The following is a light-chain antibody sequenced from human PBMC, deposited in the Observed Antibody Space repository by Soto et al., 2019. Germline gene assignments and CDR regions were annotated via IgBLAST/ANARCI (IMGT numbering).Light chain of an antibody. V-gene: IGLV1-40*01. Sequence: QSVLTQPPSVSGAPGQRVTISCTGSNSNIGTGYDVHWYQQFPGTAPKLVIYGDSHRPSGVPDRFSGSKSGTSASLAITGLQAEDEADYYCRSYDSSLSAWVFGGGTKLTVL. CDR2: GDS. J-gene: IGLJ3*02. CDR3: RSYDSSLSAWV. CDR1: NSNIGTGYD.